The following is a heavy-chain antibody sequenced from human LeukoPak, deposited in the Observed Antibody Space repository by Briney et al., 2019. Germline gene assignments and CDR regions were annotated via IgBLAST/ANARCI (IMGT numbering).Heavy chain of an antibody. J-gene: IGHJ3*02. CDR3: ARRSSAFDI. V-gene: IGHV4-39*01. CDR1: GGSISSSNYY. D-gene: IGHD2-2*01. CDR2: IYYSGST. Sequence: SETLSLTCTVSGGSISSSNYYWGWIRQPPGKGLEWIGTIYYSGSTYYNPSLKSRVTISVDTSKNQFSLKLSSVTAADTAVYYCARRSSAFDIWGQGTMVTVSS.